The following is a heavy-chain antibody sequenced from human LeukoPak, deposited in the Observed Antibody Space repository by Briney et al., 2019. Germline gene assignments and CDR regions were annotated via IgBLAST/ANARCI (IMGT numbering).Heavy chain of an antibody. J-gene: IGHJ4*02. CDR1: GSIFTSYW. CDR2: IYPGDSDT. Sequence: GESLQISCKCSGSIFTSYWIGWVRQLPGKGLEWMGIIYPGDSDTRYSPSFQGQVTISADKSISTAYLQWSSLKASDTAMYYCARPDYYDSSGYSDYWGQGTLVTVSS. D-gene: IGHD3-22*01. CDR3: ARPDYYDSSGYSDY. V-gene: IGHV5-51*01.